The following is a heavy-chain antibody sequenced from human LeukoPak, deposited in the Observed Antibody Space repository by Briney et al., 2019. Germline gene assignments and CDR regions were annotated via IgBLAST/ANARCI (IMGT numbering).Heavy chain of an antibody. V-gene: IGHV1-46*01. D-gene: IGHD3-3*01. Sequence: ASVKVSCKASGYTFTGYYMHWVRQAPGQGLEWMGIINPSGGSTSYAQKFQGRVTMTRDTSTSTVYMELSSLRSEDTVVYYCACDFWSGLSLWGQGTLVTVSS. CDR2: INPSGGST. J-gene: IGHJ4*02. CDR3: ACDFWSGLSL. CDR1: GYTFTGYY.